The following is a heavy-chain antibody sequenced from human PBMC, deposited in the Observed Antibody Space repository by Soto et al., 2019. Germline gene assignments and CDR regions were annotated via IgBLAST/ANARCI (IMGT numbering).Heavy chain of an antibody. CDR3: ARTLYGDNVDY. CDR1: GGSISNGGYY. Sequence: PSETLSLTCTVSGGSISNGGYYWSWIRQHPGKGLEWIGYIYYSGSTYYNPSLKSRVTISVDTSKNQFSLELSSLRSEDTAVYYCARTLYGDNVDYWGQGTLVTVSS. CDR2: IYYSGST. J-gene: IGHJ4*02. D-gene: IGHD4-17*01. V-gene: IGHV4-31*03.